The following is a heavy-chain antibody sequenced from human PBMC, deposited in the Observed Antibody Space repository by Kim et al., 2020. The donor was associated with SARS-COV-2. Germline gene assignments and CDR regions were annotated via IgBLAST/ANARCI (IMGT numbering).Heavy chain of an antibody. CDR1: GGTFSSYA. D-gene: IGHD3-10*01. CDR2: IIPIFGTA. J-gene: IGHJ4*02. Sequence: SVKVSCKASGGTFSSYAISWVRQAPGQGLEWMGGIIPIFGTANYAQKFQGRVTITADESTSTAYMELSSLRSEDTAVYYCAREGPMGGMVRGVIIANSFDYWGQGTLVTVSS. V-gene: IGHV1-69*13. CDR3: AREGPMGGMVRGVIIANSFDY.